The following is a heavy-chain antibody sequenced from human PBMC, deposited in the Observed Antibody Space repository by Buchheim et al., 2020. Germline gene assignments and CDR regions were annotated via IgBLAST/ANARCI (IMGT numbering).Heavy chain of an antibody. Sequence: QVQLVQSGAEVKKSGASVKVSCKASGYTFSSYSIHWVRQAPGQGLQWMGMINPSGGYTTYAQNFQGRVTVTRDTSTSTVYMELSSLRSEDTAVYYCARTLSGSPSRTSYYGMDVWGQGTT. V-gene: IGHV1-46*01. CDR3: ARTLSGSPSRTSYYGMDV. CDR2: INPSGGYT. D-gene: IGHD3-10*01. J-gene: IGHJ6*02. CDR1: GYTFSSYS.